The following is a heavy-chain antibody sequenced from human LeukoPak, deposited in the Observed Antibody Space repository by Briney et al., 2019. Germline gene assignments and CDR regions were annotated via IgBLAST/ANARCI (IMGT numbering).Heavy chain of an antibody. Sequence: SETPSLTCTVSGGSISSYYWSWIRQPPGKGLEWIGYIYYSGSTNYNPSLKSRVTISVDTSKNQFSLKLSSVTAADTAVYYCARVPVLGIAAAANWFDPWGQGTLVTVSS. CDR3: ARVPVLGIAAAANWFDP. CDR1: GGSISSYY. CDR2: IYYSGST. V-gene: IGHV4-59*01. D-gene: IGHD6-13*01. J-gene: IGHJ5*02.